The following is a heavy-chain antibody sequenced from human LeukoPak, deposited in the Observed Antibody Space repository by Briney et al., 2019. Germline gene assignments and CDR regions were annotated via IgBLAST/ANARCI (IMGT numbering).Heavy chain of an antibody. Sequence: GGSLRLSCAASGFTFSSYAMSWVRQAPGKGLEWVSAISGSRGTTYYADSVKGRFTISRDNAKNSLYLQMNSLRAEDTAVYYCARIYSASIYYYYYMDVWGKGTTVTISS. V-gene: IGHV3-21*01. CDR3: ARIYSASIYYYYYMDV. CDR2: ISGSRGTT. J-gene: IGHJ6*03. D-gene: IGHD5-12*01. CDR1: GFTFSSYA.